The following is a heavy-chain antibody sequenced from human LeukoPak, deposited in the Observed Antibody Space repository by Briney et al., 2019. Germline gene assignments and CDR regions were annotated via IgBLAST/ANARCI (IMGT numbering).Heavy chain of an antibody. CDR1: GFTFSSYA. Sequence: GSLRLSCAASGFTFSSYAMSWVRQAPGKGLEWVSAISGSGGSTYYADSVKGRFTISRDNSKNTLYLQMNSLRAEDTAVYYCAKDRYYYDSSGYPAYYFDYWGQGTLVTVSS. CDR2: ISGSGGST. V-gene: IGHV3-23*01. D-gene: IGHD3-22*01. J-gene: IGHJ4*02. CDR3: AKDRYYYDSSGYPAYYFDY.